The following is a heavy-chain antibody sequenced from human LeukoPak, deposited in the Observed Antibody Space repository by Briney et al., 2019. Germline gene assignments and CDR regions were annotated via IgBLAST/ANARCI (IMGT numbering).Heavy chain of an antibody. J-gene: IGHJ6*02. V-gene: IGHV3-66*01. Sequence: GGSLRLFCAASGFTVSSNYMSWVRQAPGKGLEWVSVIYSGGSTYYADSVKGRFTISRDNSKNTLYLQMNSLRAEDTAVYYCARGAAIAAEYYYGMDVWGQGTTVTVSS. CDR3: ARGAAIAAEYYYGMDV. CDR1: GFTVSSNY. D-gene: IGHD6-13*01. CDR2: IYSGGST.